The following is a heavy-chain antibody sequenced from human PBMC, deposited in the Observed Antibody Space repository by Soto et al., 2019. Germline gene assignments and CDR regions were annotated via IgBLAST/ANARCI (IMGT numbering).Heavy chain of an antibody. Sequence: GGSLRLSCAASGFTFSSYWMHWVRQAPGKGLVWVSRINSDGSSTSYADSVKGRFTISRDNAKNTLYLQMNSLRAEDTAVYYCARDIVVVPGTYYYYYGMDVWGQGTTVTVSS. CDR3: ARDIVVVPGTYYYYYGMDV. J-gene: IGHJ6*02. V-gene: IGHV3-74*01. CDR2: INSDGSST. D-gene: IGHD2-2*01. CDR1: GFTFSSYW.